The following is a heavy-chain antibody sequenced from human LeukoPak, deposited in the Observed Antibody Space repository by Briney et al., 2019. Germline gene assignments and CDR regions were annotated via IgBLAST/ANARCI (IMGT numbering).Heavy chain of an antibody. CDR2: IYHSGST. CDR1: GGSISSSNW. D-gene: IGHD7-27*01. V-gene: IGHV4-4*02. Sequence: SETLSLTCAVSGGSISSSNWWSWVRQPPGKGLEWIGEIYHSGSTNYNPSLKSRVTISVDKSKNQFSLKLSSVTAADTAVYYCAREWLTGDTGFDYWGQGTLVTVSS. J-gene: IGHJ4*02. CDR3: AREWLTGDTGFDY.